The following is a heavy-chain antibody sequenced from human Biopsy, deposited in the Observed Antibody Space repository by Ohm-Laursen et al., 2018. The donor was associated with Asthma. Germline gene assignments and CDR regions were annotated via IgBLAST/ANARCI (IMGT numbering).Heavy chain of an antibody. D-gene: IGHD4-17*01. CDR1: GFTFSSYS. CDR3: ARDRYGDYVGWFDP. J-gene: IGHJ5*02. V-gene: IGHV3-21*01. Sequence: SLRLSCAASGFTFSSYSMNWVRQAPGKGLAWVSSISSSSSYIYYADSVKGRFTISRDNAKNSLYLQMNSLRAEDTAVYYCARDRYGDYVGWFDPWGQGTLVTVSS. CDR2: ISSSSSYI.